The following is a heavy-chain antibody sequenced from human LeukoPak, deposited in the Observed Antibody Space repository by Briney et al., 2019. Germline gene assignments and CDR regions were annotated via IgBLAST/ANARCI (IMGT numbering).Heavy chain of an antibody. J-gene: IGHJ6*04. V-gene: IGHV3-30*18. CDR2: ISYDGSNE. CDR1: GFTFSSYG. Sequence: GGSLRLSCAASGFTFSSYGMHWVRQAPGKGLEWVAVISYDGSNEYYADSVKGRFTISRDNSKNTLYLQMNSLRAEDTAVYYCAKDYSSYYYGSGSYYYYYGMDVWGKGTTVTVSS. D-gene: IGHD3-10*01. CDR3: AKDYSSYYYGSGSYYYYYGMDV.